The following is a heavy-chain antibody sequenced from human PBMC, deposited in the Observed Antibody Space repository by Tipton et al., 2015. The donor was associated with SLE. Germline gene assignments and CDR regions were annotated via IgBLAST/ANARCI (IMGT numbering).Heavy chain of an antibody. CDR3: ARPWSDSSGSYFAS. Sequence: GLVKPSETLTLFCTVSGASITSYSWSWIRQSPAKGLEWIGYISHIGVTNYNPSLKSRVTISVDTSKSQFSLKLTSVTSADTAVYYCARPWSDSSGSYFASWGQGTLVTVSS. CDR2: ISHIGVT. J-gene: IGHJ4*02. V-gene: IGHV4-59*01. D-gene: IGHD6-19*01. CDR1: GASITSYS.